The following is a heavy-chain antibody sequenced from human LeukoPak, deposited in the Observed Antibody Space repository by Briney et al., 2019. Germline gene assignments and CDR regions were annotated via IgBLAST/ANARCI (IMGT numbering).Heavy chain of an antibody. CDR1: GGSISSSSYY. Sequence: SEALSLTCTVSGGSISSSSYYWGWIRQPPGKGLEWIGSIYYSGSTNYNPSLKSRVTISVDMSKNQFSLNLRSVTTADSAVYYCARTGYSSDYYGMDVWGQGTTVTVS. D-gene: IGHD6-13*01. CDR3: ARTGYSSDYYGMDV. CDR2: IYYSGST. J-gene: IGHJ6*02. V-gene: IGHV4-39*07.